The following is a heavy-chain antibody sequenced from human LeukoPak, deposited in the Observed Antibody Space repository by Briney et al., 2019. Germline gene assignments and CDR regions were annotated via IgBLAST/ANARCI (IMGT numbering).Heavy chain of an antibody. J-gene: IGHJ4*02. CDR1: GFTFSSYW. CDR3: ARGPRYCSGGSCYCFY. CDR2: INSDGSST. D-gene: IGHD2-15*01. Sequence: GGSLRLSCAASGFTFSSYWMHWVGQAPGKGLVWVSRINSDGSSTSYADSVKGRFTISRDNAKNTLYLQMNSLRAEDTAVYYCARGPRYCSGGSCYCFYWGQGTLVTVSS. V-gene: IGHV3-74*01.